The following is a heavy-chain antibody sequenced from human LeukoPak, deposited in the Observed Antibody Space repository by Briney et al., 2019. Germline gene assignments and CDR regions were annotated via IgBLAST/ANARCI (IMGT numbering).Heavy chain of an antibody. V-gene: IGHV4-39*07. D-gene: IGHD2-2*01. CDR2: INHSGST. CDR1: GGSISSSSYY. J-gene: IGHJ6*02. Sequence: PSETLSLTCTVSGGSISSSSYYWGWIRQPPGKGLEWIGEINHSGSTNYNPSLKSRVTISVDTSKNQFSLKLSSVTAADTAVYYCAREGYCSSTSSYGGRMDVWGQGTTVTVSS. CDR3: AREGYCSSTSSYGGRMDV.